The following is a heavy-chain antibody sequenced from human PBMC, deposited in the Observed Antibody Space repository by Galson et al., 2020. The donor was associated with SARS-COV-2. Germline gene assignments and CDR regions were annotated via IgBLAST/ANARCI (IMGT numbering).Heavy chain of an antibody. CDR2: ISSSSSYI. V-gene: IGHV3-21*01. J-gene: IGHJ5*02. Sequence: NSGGSLRLSCAASGFTFSSYSMNWVRQAPGKGLEWVSSISSSSSYIYYADSVKGRFTISRDNAKISLYLQMNSLRAEDTAVYYCARAPGIYNWFDPWGQGTLVTVSS. CDR1: GFTFSSYS. CDR3: ARAPGIYNWFDP.